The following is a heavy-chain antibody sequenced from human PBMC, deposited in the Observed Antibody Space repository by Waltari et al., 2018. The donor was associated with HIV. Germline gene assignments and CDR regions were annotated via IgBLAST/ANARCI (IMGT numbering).Heavy chain of an antibody. Sequence: EVYLVESGGGLVEPGESLRLSCASPGFPFPNAWMNWVRRAPGKGLEWIGLIKSKSDGGTIHYATPVKGRFTISRDDSQSMFYLQMTSLTAEDTAVYYCLTHYYDRGFWGQGTLVTVSS. J-gene: IGHJ4*02. CDR2: IKSKSDGGTI. V-gene: IGHV3-15*06. CDR1: GFPFPNAW. D-gene: IGHD3-22*01. CDR3: LTHYYDRGF.